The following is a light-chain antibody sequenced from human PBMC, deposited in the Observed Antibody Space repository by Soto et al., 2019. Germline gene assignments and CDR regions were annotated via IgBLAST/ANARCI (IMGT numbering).Light chain of an antibody. J-gene: IGKJ4*01. CDR2: GAS. V-gene: IGKV3D-15*01. CDR3: KQYNNWPPLT. CDR1: QSVSSN. Sequence: EIVMTQSPATLSVSPGERATLSCRASQSVSSNLAWYQQKSGQAPSHLIYGASIRATGSPARFSGSGSGTEFTLTLSGLQSEDVAVYDCKQYNNWPPLTFGGGNKVEIQ.